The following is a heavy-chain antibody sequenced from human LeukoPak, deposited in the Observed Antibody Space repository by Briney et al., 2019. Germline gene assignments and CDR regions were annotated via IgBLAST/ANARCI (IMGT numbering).Heavy chain of an antibody. J-gene: IGHJ4*02. CDR3: ANRGIYGYFNY. CDR2: MSYSGIT. D-gene: IGHD3-10*01. CDR1: GGSISDSSFY. Sequence: SETLSLTCSVTGGSISDSSFYWGWVRQAPGKGLDWIGSMSYSGITFYNPSLKSRVIISADTSKNQFSLRLTSVTAADTAVYYCANRGIYGYFNYWDQGTLVTVSS. V-gene: IGHV4-39*01.